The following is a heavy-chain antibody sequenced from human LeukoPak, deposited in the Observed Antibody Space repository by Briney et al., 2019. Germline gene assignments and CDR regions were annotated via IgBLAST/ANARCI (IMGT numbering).Heavy chain of an antibody. CDR2: MNQDGSAK. D-gene: IGHD1-1*01. V-gene: IGHV3-7*03. Sequence: GGSLRLSCAASGFIFNNYWMNWVRQAPGKGLEWVANMNQDGSAKVYADSVKGRFTISRDNSRSALYLQMNTLRVEDTAIYYCGRDWKLDYWGQGTLVTVSS. CDR1: GFIFNNYW. CDR3: GRDWKLDY. J-gene: IGHJ4*02.